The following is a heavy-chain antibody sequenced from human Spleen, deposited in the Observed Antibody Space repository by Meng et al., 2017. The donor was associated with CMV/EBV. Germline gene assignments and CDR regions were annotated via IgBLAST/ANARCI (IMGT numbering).Heavy chain of an antibody. Sequence: CAFYGGSFRGYYWSWIRQPPGKGLEWIGEINHSGSTNYNPSLKSRVTISVDTSKNQFSLKLSSVTAADTAVYYCARGRGVPGHFDYWGQGTLVTVSS. CDR1: GGSFRGYY. CDR3: ARGRGVPGHFDY. CDR2: INHSGST. D-gene: IGHD1-26*01. J-gene: IGHJ4*02. V-gene: IGHV4-34*01.